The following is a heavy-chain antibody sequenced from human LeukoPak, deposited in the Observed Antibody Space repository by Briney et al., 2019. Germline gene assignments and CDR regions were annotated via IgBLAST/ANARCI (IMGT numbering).Heavy chain of an antibody. CDR3: AKDGGEVWWLREGY. J-gene: IGHJ4*02. Sequence: KPGGSLRLSCAASGFTFSNAWMSWVRQAPGKGLEWVGRIKSKTDGGTTDYAAPVKGRFTISRDDSKNALYLQMNSLRAEDTAVYYCAKDGGEVWWLREGYWGQGTLVTVSS. D-gene: IGHD5-12*01. V-gene: IGHV3-15*01. CDR1: GFTFSNAW. CDR2: IKSKTDGGTT.